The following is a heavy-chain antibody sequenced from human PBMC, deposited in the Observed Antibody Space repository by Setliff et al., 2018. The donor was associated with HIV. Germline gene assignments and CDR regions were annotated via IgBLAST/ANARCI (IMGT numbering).Heavy chain of an antibody. CDR2: IYVGGSV. D-gene: IGHD6-13*01. CDR3: ARGGDRQQLVLIDY. J-gene: IGHJ4*02. CDR1: GGSMNSDSYS. V-gene: IGHV4-61*09. Sequence: SETLSLTCTVSGGSMNSDSYSWTWLRQPAGKGPELIGHIYVGGSVIYNPSLASRVTISMVPSKNQFSLDLSSVTAADTAVYYCARGGDRQQLVLIDYWGQGTLVTVSS.